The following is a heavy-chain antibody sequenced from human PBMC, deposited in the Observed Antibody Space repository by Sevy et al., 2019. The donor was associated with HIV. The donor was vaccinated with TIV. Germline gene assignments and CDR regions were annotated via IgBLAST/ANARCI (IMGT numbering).Heavy chain of an antibody. Sequence: SETLSLTCTVSGGSMSSYFWSWIRQPPGKGLEWIGYIYYTGTTNYNPSLKSRLTMSLDTSKNCFSLKLTAVTAADTAGYYCARDSVLSPRVFDSWGQGTLVTVSS. D-gene: IGHD3-10*01. CDR1: GGSMSSYF. CDR3: ARDSVLSPRVFDS. CDR2: IYYTGTT. J-gene: IGHJ4*02. V-gene: IGHV4-59*01.